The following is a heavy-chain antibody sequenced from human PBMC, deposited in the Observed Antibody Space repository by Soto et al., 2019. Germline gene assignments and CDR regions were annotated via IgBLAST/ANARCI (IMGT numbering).Heavy chain of an antibody. Sequence: GASVKVSCKASGYTFTSYDINWVRQATGQGLERKGWMNPNSCNTGYAQKFQGRVTMTRNTSISTAYMDLSSLRSEDTAVYYCARERSAAGTGWFDPWGQGTLVTVSS. CDR2: MNPNSCNT. D-gene: IGHD6-13*01. V-gene: IGHV1-8*01. J-gene: IGHJ5*02. CDR3: ARERSAAGTGWFDP. CDR1: GYTFTSYD.